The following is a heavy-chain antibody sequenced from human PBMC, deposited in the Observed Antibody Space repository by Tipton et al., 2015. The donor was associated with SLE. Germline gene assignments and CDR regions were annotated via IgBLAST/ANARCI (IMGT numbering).Heavy chain of an antibody. J-gene: IGHJ6*03. CDR1: GFMFSSYE. CDR2: IYSSGRN. V-gene: IGHV4-4*07. Sequence: LRLSCAASGFMFSSYEMNWVRQAPGKGLEWIGRIYSSGRNNYNPSLKSRVTMSVDTSKNQFSLFLSSVTAADTAVYYCAREECSNANCYYQYYYYMDVWGKGTTVTVSS. D-gene: IGHD2-2*01. CDR3: AREECSNANCYYQYYYYMDV.